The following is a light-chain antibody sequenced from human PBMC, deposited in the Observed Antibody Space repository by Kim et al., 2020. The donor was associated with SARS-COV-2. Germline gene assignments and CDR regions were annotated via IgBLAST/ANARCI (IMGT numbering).Light chain of an antibody. CDR3: QQYDTLPYS. CDR1: QGLSDH. J-gene: IGKJ2*03. CDR2: DAS. Sequence: SASVGDRVTIPCQASQGLSDHLNWYQQKPGKAPNLLIYDASNLETGVPSRFSGSKSGTDFTLTITSLQPEDIATYYCQQYDTLPYSFGQGTKVEI. V-gene: IGKV1-33*01.